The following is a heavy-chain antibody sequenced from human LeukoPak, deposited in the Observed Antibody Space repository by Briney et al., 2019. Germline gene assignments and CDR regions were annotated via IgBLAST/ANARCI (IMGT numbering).Heavy chain of an antibody. Sequence: SETLSLTCTVSGGSISSYYWSWIRQPPGKGLEWIGYIYYSGSTNYNPSLKSRVTISVDTSKNQFSLKLSSVTAADTAVYYCARGRKDYYDSSGYYPPYFDYWGQGTLVTVSS. CDR2: IYYSGST. D-gene: IGHD3-22*01. V-gene: IGHV4-59*01. J-gene: IGHJ4*02. CDR1: GGSISSYY. CDR3: ARGRKDYYDSSGYYPPYFDY.